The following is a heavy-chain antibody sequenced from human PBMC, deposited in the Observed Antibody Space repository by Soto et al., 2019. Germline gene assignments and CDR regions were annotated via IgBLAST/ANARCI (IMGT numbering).Heavy chain of an antibody. CDR3: ERAPPNYYDSNYFDY. CDR2: IIPIFGTA. D-gene: IGHD3-22*01. CDR1: VGTFSSYA. J-gene: IGHJ4*02. Sequence: ASVKVSCKASVGTFSSYAISWVRQAPGQGLEWMGGIIPIFGTANYAQKFQGRVTITADESTSTAYMELSSLRSEDTAVYYCERAPPNYYDSNYFDYWGQGTLVTVSS. V-gene: IGHV1-69*13.